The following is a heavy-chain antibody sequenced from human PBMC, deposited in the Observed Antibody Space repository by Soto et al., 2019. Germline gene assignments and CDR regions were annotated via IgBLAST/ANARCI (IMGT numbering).Heavy chain of an antibody. CDR3: AKDGGGWYRDYYYYGMDL. CDR2: IIYNGSKK. Sequence: SRRLSCAASGFNLSCYRMDSVGQAPGDWVEWVAVIIYNGSKKYYAHNVQARFTISRDNSKNTLYLQMNSLRAEDTAVYYCAKDGGGWYRDYYYYGMDLWGQGTPVTVSS. CDR1: GFNLSCYR. J-gene: IGHJ6*02. V-gene: IGHV3-30*18. D-gene: IGHD6-19*01.